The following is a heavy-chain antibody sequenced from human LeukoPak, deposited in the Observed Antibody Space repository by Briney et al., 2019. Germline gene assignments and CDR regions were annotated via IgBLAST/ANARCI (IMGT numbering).Heavy chain of an antibody. CDR2: VSSHSDYI. D-gene: IGHD6-13*01. CDR1: GFTFNTYS. CDR3: AKDQRTYGSWSTGPFDS. V-gene: IGHV3-21*01. J-gene: IGHJ5*01. Sequence: GESLRLSCAASGFTFNTYSMNWVRQAPGKGPEWVSCVSSHSDYIYYADSVKGRFTISRDNAKNSLYLQMHSLRAEDTAVYYCAKDQRTYGSWSTGPFDSWGRGTLVTVSS.